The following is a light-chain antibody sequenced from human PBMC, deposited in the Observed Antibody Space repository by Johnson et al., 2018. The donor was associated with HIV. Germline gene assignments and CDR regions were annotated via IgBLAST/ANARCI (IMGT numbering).Light chain of an antibody. Sequence: QSVLTQPPSVSAAPGQKVTISCSGSSSNIGNNYVSWYQQLPGTAPKLLIYENNKRPSEIPDRFSGSKSGTSATLGITGLQTGDEADYYCGTWDSSLSAYVFGTGTKVTFL. V-gene: IGLV1-51*02. J-gene: IGLJ1*01. CDR3: GTWDSSLSAYV. CDR2: ENN. CDR1: SSNIGNNY.